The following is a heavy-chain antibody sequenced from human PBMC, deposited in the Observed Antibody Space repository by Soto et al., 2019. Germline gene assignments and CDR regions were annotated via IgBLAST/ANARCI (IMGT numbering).Heavy chain of an antibody. J-gene: IGHJ6*02. D-gene: IGHD2-15*01. Sequence: GRSLRLSCAASGFTVSSHYMSRVRQAAGQGLEWVADNYSGGSTDYADSVKGRFTISRDNSKNTLYRQMNSLRAEDTAVYYCARDVHCRGGSCDGGGMDVWGQETTVTVSS. CDR3: ARDVHCRGGSCDGGGMDV. CDR1: GFTVSSHY. CDR2: NYSGGST. V-gene: IGHV3-53*01.